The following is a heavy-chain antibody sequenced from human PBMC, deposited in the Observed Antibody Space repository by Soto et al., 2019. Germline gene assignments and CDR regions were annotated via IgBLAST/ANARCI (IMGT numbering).Heavy chain of an antibody. CDR3: ARDYYYDSSGYYYGGWFDP. CDR1: GFTFSSYS. J-gene: IGHJ5*02. V-gene: IGHV3-21*01. D-gene: IGHD3-22*01. Sequence: PVGSLRISCAASGFTFSSYSMNWVRQAPGKGLEWVSSISSSSSYIYYADSVKGRFTISRDNAKNSLYLQMNSLRAEDTAVYYCARDYYYDSSGYYYGGWFDPWGQGTLVTVS. CDR2: ISSSSSYI.